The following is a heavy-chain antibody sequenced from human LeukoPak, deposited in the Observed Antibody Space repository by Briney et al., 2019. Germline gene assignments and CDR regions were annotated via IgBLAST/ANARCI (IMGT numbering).Heavy chain of an antibody. Sequence: SETLSLTCSVSGGSINSSSHYWRWIRQPPGKGLEWIGEIKYSGSSNYNPSLKSRVNISVDTSKNQFSLKLSSVTAAEPAVYYCARTTYFYDTSGYYYGNWGQGTLVTVSS. V-gene: IGHV4-39*07. CDR2: IKYSGSS. CDR3: ARTTYFYDTSGYYYGN. J-gene: IGHJ4*02. CDR1: GGSINSSSHY. D-gene: IGHD3-22*01.